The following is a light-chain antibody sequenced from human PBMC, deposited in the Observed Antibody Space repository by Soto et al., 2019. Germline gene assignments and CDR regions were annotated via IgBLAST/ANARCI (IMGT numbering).Light chain of an antibody. CDR2: AAS. CDR3: QQSYSTPIT. CDR1: QSISSY. Sequence: DILPLXGRASQSISSYLNWYQEKPGKAPKLLIYAASSLQSGVPSRFSGSGSGTDFTLTISSLQPEDFATYYCQQSYSTPITLGQGTRLEIK. J-gene: IGKJ5*01. V-gene: IGKV1-39*01.